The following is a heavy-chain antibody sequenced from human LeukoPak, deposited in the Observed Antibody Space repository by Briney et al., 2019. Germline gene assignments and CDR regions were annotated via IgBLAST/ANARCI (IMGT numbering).Heavy chain of an antibody. CDR3: ARDHVITIFGVVNSFDY. J-gene: IGHJ4*02. CDR2: ISAYNGNT. Sequence: ASVEVSCKASGYTFTSYGISWVRQAPGQGLEWMGWISAYNGNTNYAQKLQGRVTMTRDTSTSTVYMELSSLRSEDTAVYYCARDHVITIFGVVNSFDYWGQGTLVTVSS. D-gene: IGHD3-3*01. V-gene: IGHV1-18*01. CDR1: GYTFTSYG.